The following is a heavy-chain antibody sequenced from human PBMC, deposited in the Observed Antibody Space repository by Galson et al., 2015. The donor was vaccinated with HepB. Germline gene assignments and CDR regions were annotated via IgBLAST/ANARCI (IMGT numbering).Heavy chain of an antibody. CDR3: AKDNVGLRFLEWSQGNNWFDP. D-gene: IGHD3-3*01. Sequence: SLRLSCAASGFTFSSYGMHWVRQAPGKGLEWVAVISYDGSNKYYADSVKGRFTISRDNSKNTLYLQMNSLRAEDTAVYYCAKDNVGLRFLEWSQGNNWFDPWGQGTLVTVSS. CDR1: GFTFSSYG. CDR2: ISYDGSNK. V-gene: IGHV3-30*18. J-gene: IGHJ5*02.